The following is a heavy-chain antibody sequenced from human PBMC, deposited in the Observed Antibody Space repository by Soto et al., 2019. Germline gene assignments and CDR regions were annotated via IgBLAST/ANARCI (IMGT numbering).Heavy chain of an antibody. J-gene: IGHJ4*02. D-gene: IGHD5-12*01. CDR3: AKSGYDSKEIDY. CDR1: GFTFDDYA. CDR2: ISWNSGSI. Sequence: PGGSLRLSCAASGFTFDDYAMHWVRQAPGKGLEWVSGISWNSGSIGYADSVKGRFTISRDNAKNSLYLQMNSLRAEDTALYYCAKSGYDSKEIDYWGQGTLLTVSS. V-gene: IGHV3-9*01.